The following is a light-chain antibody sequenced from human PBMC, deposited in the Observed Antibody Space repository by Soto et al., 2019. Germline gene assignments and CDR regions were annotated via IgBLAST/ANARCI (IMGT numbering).Light chain of an antibody. Sequence: QAVVTQEPSFSVSPGRTVTLTCGLSSGSVSTSYYPSWYQQTPGQAPRTLIYSTNTRSSGVPDRFSGSILGNKAALTITGAQADDESYYYCVLYMGSGFWVFGGGTKLTVL. CDR1: SGSVSTSYY. CDR3: VLYMGSGFWV. V-gene: IGLV8-61*01. CDR2: STN. J-gene: IGLJ3*02.